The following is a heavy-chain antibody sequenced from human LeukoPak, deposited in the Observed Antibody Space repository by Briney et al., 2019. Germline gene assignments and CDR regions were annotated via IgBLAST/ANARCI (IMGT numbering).Heavy chain of an antibody. CDR1: GFTFDDYG. Sequence: EGSLRLSCAASGFTFDDYGMNWVRQAPGKGLEWVSGINWNGDNTGYADCVKGRFTISRDNAKNSLSLQMSSLRVEDTALYYCARGTYYYDATGYYGAFDYWGQGILVTVSS. D-gene: IGHD3-22*01. CDR2: INWNGDNT. CDR3: ARGTYYYDATGYYGAFDY. J-gene: IGHJ4*02. V-gene: IGHV3-20*04.